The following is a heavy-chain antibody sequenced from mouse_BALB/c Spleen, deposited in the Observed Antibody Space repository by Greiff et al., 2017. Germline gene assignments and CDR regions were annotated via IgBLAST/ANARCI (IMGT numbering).Heavy chain of an antibody. D-gene: IGHD2-3*01. CDR1: GFTFSNYW. CDR2: IRLKSNNYAT. J-gene: IGHJ3*01. V-gene: IGHV6-6*02. Sequence: EVKLMESGGGLVQPGGSMKLSCVASGFTFSNYWMNWVRQSPEKGLEWVAQIRLKSNNYATHYAESVKGRFTISRDDSKSSVYLQMNNLRAEDTGIYYCTGYDGYSRFAYWGQGTLVTVSA. CDR3: TGYDGYSRFAY.